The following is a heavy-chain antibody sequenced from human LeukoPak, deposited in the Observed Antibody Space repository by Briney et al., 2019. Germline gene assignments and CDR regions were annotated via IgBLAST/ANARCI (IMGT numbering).Heavy chain of an antibody. V-gene: IGHV4-30-2*01. Sequence: PSETLSLTCTVSGGALSSGGYYWTWIRRPPGKGLEWIGNIYHSGTPYYNPSLKSRVTLSVDRSKNQFSLKLSSVTAADTAVYYCARDIAAAGRPYYYYMDVWGKGTTVTVSS. J-gene: IGHJ6*03. CDR1: GGALSSGGYY. CDR3: ARDIAAAGRPYYYYMDV. D-gene: IGHD6-13*01. CDR2: IYHSGTP.